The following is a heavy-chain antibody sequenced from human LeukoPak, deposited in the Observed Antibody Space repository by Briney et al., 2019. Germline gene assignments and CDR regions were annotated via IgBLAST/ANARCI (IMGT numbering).Heavy chain of an antibody. Sequence: PGGSLRLSCAASGFTFSSYAMSWVRQAPGKGLEWVSAISGSGGSTYYADSVKGRFTISRDNSKSTLYLQMNSLRAEDTAVYYCAKGRDSSGYYYFDYWGQGTLVTVSS. CDR3: AKGRDSSGYYYFDY. V-gene: IGHV3-23*01. CDR1: GFTFSSYA. CDR2: ISGSGGST. D-gene: IGHD3-22*01. J-gene: IGHJ4*02.